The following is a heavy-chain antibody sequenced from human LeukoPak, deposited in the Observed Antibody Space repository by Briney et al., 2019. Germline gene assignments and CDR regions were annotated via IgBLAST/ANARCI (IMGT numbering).Heavy chain of an antibody. Sequence: ASQTLSLTCTVSGASFSSGDQYWNWIRQSPGKGLEWIGSIHPSGSLYNNPSLESRVTISIDTSKNQFSLNLNSVTAADTAVYFCSRGLDSRKLGYWGQGTLVTVSS. V-gene: IGHV4-31*03. CDR2: IHPSGSL. J-gene: IGHJ4*02. CDR3: SRGLDSRKLGY. D-gene: IGHD3-22*01. CDR1: GASFSSGDQY.